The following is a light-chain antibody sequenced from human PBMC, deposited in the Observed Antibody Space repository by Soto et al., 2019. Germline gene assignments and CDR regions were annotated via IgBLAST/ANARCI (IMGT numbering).Light chain of an antibody. CDR2: DAF. CDR3: QHRAHWQLT. J-gene: IGKJ4*01. V-gene: IGKV3-11*01. CDR1: QSVTTY. Sequence: EIVLTQSPATLSLSLGERATLSCRASQSVTTYLAWYQQKPGQAPRLLIYDAFYRATGIPDRFSGSGSGTDFTLTISSLEPEELAVYYCQHRAHWQLTFGGGTKVEVK.